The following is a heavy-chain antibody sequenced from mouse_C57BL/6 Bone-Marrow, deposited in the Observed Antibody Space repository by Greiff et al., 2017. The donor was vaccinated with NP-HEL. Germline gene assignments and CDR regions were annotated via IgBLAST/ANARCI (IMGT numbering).Heavy chain of an antibody. Sequence: EVQLQESGPGLVKPSQSLSLTCSVTGYSITSGYYWNWIRQFPGNKLEWMGYISYDGSNNYNPSLKNRISITRDTSKNQFFLKLNSVTTEDTATYYCARGLLWLRRGFAYWGQGTLVTVSA. V-gene: IGHV3-6*01. CDR3: ARGLLWLRRGFAY. J-gene: IGHJ3*01. CDR1: GYSITSGYY. D-gene: IGHD2-9*01. CDR2: ISYDGSN.